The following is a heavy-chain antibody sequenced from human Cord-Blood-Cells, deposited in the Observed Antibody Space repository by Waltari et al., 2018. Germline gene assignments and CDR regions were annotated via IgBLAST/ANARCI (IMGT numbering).Heavy chain of an antibody. CDR2: ISYDGSNK. V-gene: IGHV3-30*18. D-gene: IGHD6-19*01. CDR3: AKVASGGSGFDY. CDR1: GFTFSSYG. Sequence: QVQLVESGGGVVQPGRSLRLSCAASGFTFSSYGMHWVRQAPGKGLEWVAVISYDGSNKYYADSVKGRFTISRDNSKNTLYLQMNSLRAEDTAVYYCAKVASGGSGFDYWGQGTLVTVSS. J-gene: IGHJ4*02.